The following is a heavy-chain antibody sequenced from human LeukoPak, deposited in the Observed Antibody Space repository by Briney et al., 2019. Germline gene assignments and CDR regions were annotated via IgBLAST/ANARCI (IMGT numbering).Heavy chain of an antibody. CDR3: ASSHDSSGND. J-gene: IGHJ4*02. CDR2: IKYDGSHK. V-gene: IGHV3-7*01. Sequence: PGGSLRLSCVASGFSFSSYWMAWDRQAPGKGLEWVANIKYDGSHKYYVDSVKGRFTISRDNAKNSVYLQMNSLRVDDTAVYFCASSHDSSGNDWGQGTMVTVSS. D-gene: IGHD3-22*01. CDR1: GFSFSSYW.